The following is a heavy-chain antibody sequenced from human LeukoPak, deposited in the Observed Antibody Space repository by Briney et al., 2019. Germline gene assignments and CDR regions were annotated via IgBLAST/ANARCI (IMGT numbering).Heavy chain of an antibody. D-gene: IGHD3-22*01. CDR3: ARTPTSYYYDSSGLNLGFDY. V-gene: IGHV3-7*01. CDR1: GFTFSSYW. J-gene: IGHJ4*02. Sequence: GGSLRLSCAASGFTFSSYWMSWVRQAPGKGLEWVANIKQDGSEKQYVDSLKGRVTISRDNAKNSLYLEMNSLRAEDTAVYYCARTPTSYYYDSSGLNLGFDYWGQGTLVTVSS. CDR2: IKQDGSEK.